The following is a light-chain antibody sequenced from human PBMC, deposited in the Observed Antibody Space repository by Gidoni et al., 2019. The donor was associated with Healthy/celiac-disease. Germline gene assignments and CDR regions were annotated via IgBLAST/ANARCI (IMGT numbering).Light chain of an antibody. CDR3: QQYNNWPVLT. J-gene: IGKJ4*01. V-gene: IGKV3-15*01. Sequence: EIVMTQSPATLSVSPGERATRSCRASQSVSSNLAWYQQKPGQAPRLLIYGASTRATGIPARFSGSGSGKEFTLTISSLQSEDFAFYYCQQYNNWPVLTFXGXTKVEIK. CDR2: GAS. CDR1: QSVSSN.